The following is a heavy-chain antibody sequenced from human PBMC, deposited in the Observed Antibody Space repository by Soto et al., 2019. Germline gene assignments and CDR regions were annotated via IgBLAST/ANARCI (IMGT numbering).Heavy chain of an antibody. Sequence: PGGSLRLSCAASGFTFSSYSMSWVRQAPGKGLEWVSAISGSGGSTYYADSVKGRFTISRDNSKKTLYLQMNSLRAEDTAVYYCAKVTHSYNWNVRKWFDPFGQGTLVTLSS. CDR2: ISGSGGST. CDR3: AKVTHSYNWNVRKWFDP. CDR1: GFTFSSYS. V-gene: IGHV3-23*01. D-gene: IGHD1-20*01. J-gene: IGHJ5*02.